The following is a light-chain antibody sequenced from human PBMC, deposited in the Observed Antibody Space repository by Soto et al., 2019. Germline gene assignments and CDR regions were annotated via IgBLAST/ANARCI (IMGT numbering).Light chain of an antibody. V-gene: IGLV2-14*01. Sequence: LAQPASVSGSPGQSITISCTGTSSDVGGYNYVSWYQQHPGKAPKLMIYDVSNRPSGVSNRFSGSKSGNTASLTISGLQAEDDADYYCSSYTSSSTLVFGTGTKVTVL. CDR2: DVS. J-gene: IGLJ1*01. CDR3: SSYTSSSTLV. CDR1: SSDVGGYNY.